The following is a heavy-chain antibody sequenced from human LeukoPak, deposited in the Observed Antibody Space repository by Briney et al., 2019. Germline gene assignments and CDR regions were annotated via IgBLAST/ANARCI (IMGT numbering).Heavy chain of an antibody. V-gene: IGHV1-18*01. CDR2: ISAYNGNT. J-gene: IGHJ3*02. CDR3: AREEYCNSTTCYKAFDI. Sequence: ASVKVSCKPSGYPFTNFYIHWVRQAPGQGLEWMGWISAYNGNTYFAQNLQGRVTMTTDTSTSTAYMELRSLRSDDTAVYYCAREEYCNSTTCYKAFDIWGQGTMVTVSS. CDR1: GYPFTNFY. D-gene: IGHD2-2*02.